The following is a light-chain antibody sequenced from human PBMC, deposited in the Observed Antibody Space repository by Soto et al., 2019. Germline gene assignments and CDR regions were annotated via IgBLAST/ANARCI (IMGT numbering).Light chain of an antibody. J-gene: IGLJ2*01. CDR2: DVN. Sequence: QSVLTQPPSVSGSPGQSVTISCTGTSGDVDPYNYVSWYQQHPGRAPKLVIYDVNMRPSGVPDRFSGSKSGDTSSLTISGLQAEDEADYYCCSYVGTPLVGGGTTLTVL. CDR1: SGDVDPYNY. CDR3: CSYVGTPL. V-gene: IGLV2-11*01.